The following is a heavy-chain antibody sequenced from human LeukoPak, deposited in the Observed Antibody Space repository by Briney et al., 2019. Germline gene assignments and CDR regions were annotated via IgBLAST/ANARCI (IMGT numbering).Heavy chain of an antibody. Sequence: SETLSLTCTVSGGSISGYYWSWIRQPPGKGLEWIGYIYYSGYTNYNPSLKSRLTISVDTSKNQVSLKVSSVTAADTAVYYCARGERPGPDYWGQGALVTVSS. J-gene: IGHJ4*02. V-gene: IGHV4-59*01. CDR3: ARGERPGPDY. D-gene: IGHD1-14*01. CDR2: IYYSGYT. CDR1: GGSISGYY.